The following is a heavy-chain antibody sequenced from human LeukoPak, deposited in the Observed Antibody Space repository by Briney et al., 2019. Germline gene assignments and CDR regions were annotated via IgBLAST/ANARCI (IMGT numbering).Heavy chain of an antibody. D-gene: IGHD5-12*01. Sequence: GGSLRLSCAASGFTFSSYAMSWVRQAPGKGLEWVSAISGSGGSTYYADSVKGRFTISRDNSKNTLYLQMNSLRAEDTAVYYCAKDLKVAKKYYYYYGMDVWGQGTTVTVSS. J-gene: IGHJ6*02. CDR2: ISGSGGST. CDR1: GFTFSSYA. V-gene: IGHV3-23*01. CDR3: AKDLKVAKKYYYYYGMDV.